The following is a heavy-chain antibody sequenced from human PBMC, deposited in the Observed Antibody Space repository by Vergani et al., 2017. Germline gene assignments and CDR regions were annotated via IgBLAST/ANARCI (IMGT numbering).Heavy chain of an antibody. D-gene: IGHD3-22*01. CDR1: GGSISSGSYY. CDR2: IYTSGST. Sequence: QVQLQESGPGLVKPSQTLALTCTVSGGSISSGSYYWSWIRQPAGKGLEWIGRIYTSGSTNYNPSLKSRVTISVDTSKNQFSLKLSSVTAADTAVYYCARGRMAYYXDSSGSTLYWYFDLWGRGILVTVSA. J-gene: IGHJ2*01. CDR3: ARGRMAYYXDSSGSTLYWYFDL. V-gene: IGHV4-61*02.